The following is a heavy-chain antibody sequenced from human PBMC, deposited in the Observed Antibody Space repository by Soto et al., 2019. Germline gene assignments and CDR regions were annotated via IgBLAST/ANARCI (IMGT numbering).Heavy chain of an antibody. V-gene: IGHV3-74*01. CDR3: ARNWNGVDY. D-gene: IGHD1-1*01. CDR1: GFTFSNHW. Sequence: EVQLVESGGGLVQPGESLRLSCAASGFTFSNHWMHWVRQAPGERPVWISRIKTDGTITDYADYVKGRFTVSRDNAKNTLLLQMNSLRAEDTAVYYCARNWNGVDYWGQGTLVTVSS. J-gene: IGHJ4*02. CDR2: IKTDGTIT.